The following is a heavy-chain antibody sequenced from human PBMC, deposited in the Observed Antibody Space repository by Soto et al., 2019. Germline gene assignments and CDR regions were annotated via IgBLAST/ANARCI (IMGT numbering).Heavy chain of an antibody. D-gene: IGHD3-10*01. J-gene: IGHJ4*02. V-gene: IGHV1-69*02. CDR2: IIPILGIA. CDR3: ARGGTMALDY. Sequence: SVKVSCKASGGTFSSYTISWVRQAPGRGLEWMGRIIPILGIANYAQKFQGRVTITADKSTSTAYMELNSLRADDTAVYYCARGGTMALDYWGQGTLVTGSS. CDR1: GGTFSSYT.